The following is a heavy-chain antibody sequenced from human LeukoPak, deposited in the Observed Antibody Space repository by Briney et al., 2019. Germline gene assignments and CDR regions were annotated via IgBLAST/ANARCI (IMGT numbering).Heavy chain of an antibody. J-gene: IGHJ1*01. Sequence: GGSLRLSCAASGFTFSSYWMSWVRPAPGKGLEWEANIKQDGSEKYYVDSVKGRFTISRDNAKNSLYLQMNSLRAEDTAVYYCARGGGGHYYDSSGYYYFGYFQHWGQGTLVTVSS. CDR1: GFTFSSYW. V-gene: IGHV3-7*01. D-gene: IGHD3-22*01. CDR2: IKQDGSEK. CDR3: ARGGGGHYYDSSGYYYFGYFQH.